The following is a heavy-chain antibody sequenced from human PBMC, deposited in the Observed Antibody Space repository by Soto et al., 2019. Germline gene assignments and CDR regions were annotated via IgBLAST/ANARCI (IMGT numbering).Heavy chain of an antibody. Sequence: PGGSLRLSCAASGFTFSSYSMNWVRQAPGKGLEWVSYISSSSSTIYYADSVKGRFTISRDNAKNSLYLQMNSLRDEDTAVYYCARDLGPNQLVHGWYYYYGMDVWGQGTTVTVSS. D-gene: IGHD6-6*01. J-gene: IGHJ6*02. V-gene: IGHV3-48*02. CDR3: ARDLGPNQLVHGWYYYYGMDV. CDR1: GFTFSSYS. CDR2: ISSSSSTI.